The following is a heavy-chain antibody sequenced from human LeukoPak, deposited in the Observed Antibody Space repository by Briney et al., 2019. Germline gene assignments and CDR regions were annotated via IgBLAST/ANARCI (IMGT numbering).Heavy chain of an antibody. CDR3: GRDYYYGTSAPYNFGLDV. Sequence: ASVKVSCKASGFTLTKNGISWVRQAPGQGPEWMGWISGYNGNTDYAQKFQGRVTMTTDRATSTAYMELRDLKSDDTAIYYCGRDYYYGTSAPYNFGLDVWGQGTTVTVSS. CDR1: GFTLTKNG. J-gene: IGHJ6*02. CDR2: ISGYNGNT. V-gene: IGHV1-18*04. D-gene: IGHD3-10*01.